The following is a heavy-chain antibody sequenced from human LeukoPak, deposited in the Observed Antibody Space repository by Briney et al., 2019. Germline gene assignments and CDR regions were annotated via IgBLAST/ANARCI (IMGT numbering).Heavy chain of an antibody. V-gene: IGHV5-51*01. CDR2: IFPGDSDT. J-gene: IGHJ3*02. CDR3: ASHSGYSSSWYMGAFDI. Sequence: GESLKISCKGSGYIFANYWIGWVRQMPGKGLEWMALIFPGDSDTRYSPSFQGQVTISADKSISTAYLQWSSLKASDTAMYYCASHSGYSSSWYMGAFDIWGQGTMVTVSS. CDR1: GYIFANYW. D-gene: IGHD6-13*01.